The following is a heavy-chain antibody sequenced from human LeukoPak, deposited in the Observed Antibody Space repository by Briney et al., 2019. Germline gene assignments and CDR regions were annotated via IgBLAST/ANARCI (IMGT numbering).Heavy chain of an antibody. CDR2: IKIDGSDK. D-gene: IGHD3-10*01. CDR3: ARDSLIQYGSGSYWGFDY. Sequence: HPGGSLRLSCAASGFTFSNYWMSWVRQAPGKGPKWVGDIKIDGSDKYYVGSVKGRFTISRDNAKNSLYLQMNSLRAEDTAVYYCARDSLIQYGSGSYWGFDYWGQGILVTVSS. V-gene: IGHV3-7*03. CDR1: GFTFSNYW. J-gene: IGHJ4*02.